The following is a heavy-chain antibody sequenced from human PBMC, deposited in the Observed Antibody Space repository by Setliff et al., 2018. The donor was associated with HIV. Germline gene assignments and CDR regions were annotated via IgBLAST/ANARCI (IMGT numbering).Heavy chain of an antibody. D-gene: IGHD3-9*01. CDR3: ARAYDTLTGYYDY. J-gene: IGHJ4*02. CDR1: GYTFTNFG. CDR2: ISAYNGNT. V-gene: IGHV1-18*01. Sequence: GASVKVSCKASGYTFTNFGISWVRQAPGQGLEWMGWISAYNGNTDYVQKFQGRVIMTTDTSTSTAYMELRSLRSDDTAVYYCARAYDTLTGYYDYWGQGTLVTVSS.